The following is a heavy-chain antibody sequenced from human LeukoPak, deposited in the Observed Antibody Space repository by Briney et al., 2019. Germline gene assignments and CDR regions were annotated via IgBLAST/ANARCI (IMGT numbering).Heavy chain of an antibody. V-gene: IGHV3-23*01. Sequence: GGPLRLSCAASGFTFDSYDMSWVGQAAGKGLEWVSGTSASGGRTYYADSVKGRFTISRDNSKNTLYLQMNSLRAEDTAVYYCTLTLVRGRVYGMDVWGEGTTVTVSS. CDR3: TLTLVRGRVYGMDV. D-gene: IGHD3-10*01. CDR1: GFTFDSYD. CDR2: TSASGGRT. J-gene: IGHJ6*01.